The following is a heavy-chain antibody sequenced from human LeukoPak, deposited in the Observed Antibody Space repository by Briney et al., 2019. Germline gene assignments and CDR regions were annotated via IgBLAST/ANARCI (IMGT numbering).Heavy chain of an antibody. CDR2: VSGSGGRT. D-gene: IGHD3-10*01. CDR1: GFTFNTYA. V-gene: IGHV3-23*01. CDR3: AKDGQVRGAIPHYSDS. J-gene: IGHJ4*02. Sequence: PGGSLRLSCAASGFTFNTYAMTWVRQAPGRGLEWVSTVSGSGGRTYYADSVKGRFTISRDNSNNTLYLHMTRLRAEDMALYSCAKDGQVRGAIPHYSDSWGQGTLVTVSS.